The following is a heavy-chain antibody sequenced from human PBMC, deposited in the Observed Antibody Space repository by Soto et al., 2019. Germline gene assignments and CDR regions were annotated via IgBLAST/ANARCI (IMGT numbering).Heavy chain of an antibody. V-gene: IGHV1-3*01. D-gene: IGHD3-9*01. J-gene: IGHJ4*02. CDR3: ARSETDYSTFDY. Sequence: ASVKVSCKAPGYTFTSYAMHWVRQAPGQRLEWMGWINAGNGNTKYSQKFQGRVTITRDTSASAAYMELSTLGSEDTSIYYCARSETDYSTFDYWGQGTLVTVSS. CDR2: INAGNGNT. CDR1: GYTFTSYA.